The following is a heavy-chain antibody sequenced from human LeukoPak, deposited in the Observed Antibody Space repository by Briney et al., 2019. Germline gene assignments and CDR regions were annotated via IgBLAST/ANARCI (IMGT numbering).Heavy chain of an antibody. V-gene: IGHV3-30*02. CDR3: AKTFPGPSY. CDR2: IQYDGSNK. J-gene: IGHJ4*02. D-gene: IGHD2/OR15-2a*01. CDR1: GFTFSSYG. Sequence: GGSLRLSCAASGFTFSSYGMHWVRQAPGKGLEWVAFIQYDGSNKYYADSVKGRFTISRDNSKNTLYLQMNSLRAEDTAVYYCAKTFPGPSYWGQGTLVTVSS.